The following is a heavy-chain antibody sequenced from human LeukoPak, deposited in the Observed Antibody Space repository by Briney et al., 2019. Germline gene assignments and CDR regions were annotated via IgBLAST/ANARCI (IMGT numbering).Heavy chain of an antibody. CDR1: GFTFSSYA. Sequence: PGGTLRLSCAASGFTFSSYAMHWVRQAPGKGLEYVSAISSNGGSTYYANSVKSRFTIYRDNSKNTLYLQMGSLRAEDMAVYYCARYCLGNSYGPNTNFDYWGQGTLVTVSS. V-gene: IGHV3-64*01. CDR2: ISSNGGST. J-gene: IGHJ4*02. D-gene: IGHD5-18*01. CDR3: ARYCLGNSYGPNTNFDY.